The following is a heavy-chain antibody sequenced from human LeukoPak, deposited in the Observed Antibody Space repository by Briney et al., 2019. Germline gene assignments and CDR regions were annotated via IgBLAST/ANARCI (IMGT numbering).Heavy chain of an antibody. CDR1: GGSISSYF. CDR3: ASHSGIAVAGPKNPFDY. V-gene: IGHV4-59*08. J-gene: IGHJ4*02. CDR2: IYYSGTT. Sequence: SETLSLTCTVPGGSISSYFWSWIRQPPGKGLEWIGYIYYSGTTNYNPSLKSRGTISVDTSKNQFSLKLSSVTAADTAVYYCASHSGIAVAGPKNPFDYWGQGTLVTVSS. D-gene: IGHD6-19*01.